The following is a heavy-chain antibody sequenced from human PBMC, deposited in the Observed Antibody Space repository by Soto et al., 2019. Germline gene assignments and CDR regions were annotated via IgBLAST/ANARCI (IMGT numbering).Heavy chain of an antibody. Sequence: SETLSLTCAVSGGSISSSNWWSWVRQPPGKGLEWIGEIYHSGSTNYNPSLKSRVTISVDKSKNQFSLKLSSVTAADTAVYYCARLLTTVTDRGYGMDVWGQGTTVTVSS. V-gene: IGHV4-4*02. J-gene: IGHJ6*02. CDR1: GGSISSSNW. CDR3: ARLLTTVTDRGYGMDV. D-gene: IGHD4-17*01. CDR2: IYHSGST.